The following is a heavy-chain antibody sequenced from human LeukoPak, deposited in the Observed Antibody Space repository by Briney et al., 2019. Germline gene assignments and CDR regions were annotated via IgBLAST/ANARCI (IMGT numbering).Heavy chain of an antibody. CDR1: GGSISSSNW. CDR3: ASIWFGELSFIDY. J-gene: IGHJ4*02. Sequence: SGTLSLTCAVSGGSISSSNWWSWVRQPPGKGLEWIGEIYHSGSTYYNPSLKSRVTISVDTSKNQFSLKLSSVTAADTAVYYCASIWFGELSFIDYWGQGTLVTVSS. CDR2: IYHSGST. D-gene: IGHD3-10*01. V-gene: IGHV4-4*02.